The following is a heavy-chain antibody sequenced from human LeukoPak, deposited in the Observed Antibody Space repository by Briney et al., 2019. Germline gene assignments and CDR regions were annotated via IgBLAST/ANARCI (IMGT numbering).Heavy chain of an antibody. D-gene: IGHD2-15*01. V-gene: IGHV3-23*01. J-gene: IGHJ4*02. CDR1: GFTFRSYA. CDR2: ITGSGAGT. Sequence: PGGSLRLSCAASGFTFRSYAMSWFRQAPGKGLVWVSDITGSGAGTYYADSVKGRFTISRDNSKNTLYLQMNSLRAEDTAVYYCAKDRLLPLDYFDYWGQGTLVPVSS. CDR3: AKDRLLPLDYFDY.